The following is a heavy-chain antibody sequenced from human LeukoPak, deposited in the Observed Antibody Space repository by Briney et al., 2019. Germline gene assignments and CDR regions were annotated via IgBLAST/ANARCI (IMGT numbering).Heavy chain of an antibody. J-gene: IGHJ4*02. D-gene: IGHD3-22*01. CDR3: ARAYYYDSSGYYLF. V-gene: IGHV3-33*01. CDR2: IWYDGSNK. CDR1: GFTFSSYG. Sequence: GGSLRLSCAASGFTFSSYGMHWVRQAPGKGLEWVAVIWYDGSNKYYADSVKGRFTISRDNSKNTLYLQVNSLRAEDTAVYYCARAYYYDSSGYYLFWGQGTLVTVSS.